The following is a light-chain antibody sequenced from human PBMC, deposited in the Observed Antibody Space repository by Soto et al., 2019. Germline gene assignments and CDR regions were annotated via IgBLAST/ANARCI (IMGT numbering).Light chain of an antibody. CDR3: QQYATSPLT. Sequence: DIVLTQSPGTLSLSPGDRAALSCGASQSLSNNFLAWYQQKPGQAPRLLISGASSRATGIPDRFSGSGSGTEFTLTITRVEPEDCAVYYCQQYATSPLTFGGGTKVEIK. J-gene: IGKJ4*01. CDR1: QSLSNNF. CDR2: GAS. V-gene: IGKV3-20*01.